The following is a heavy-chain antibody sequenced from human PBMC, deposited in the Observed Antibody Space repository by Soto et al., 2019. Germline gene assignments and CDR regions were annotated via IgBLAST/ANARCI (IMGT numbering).Heavy chain of an antibody. Sequence: PSETLSLTCPVSGGSISSSSYYWGWIRQPPGKGLEWIGSIYYSGSTYYNPSLKSRVTISVDTSKNQFTLKLSSVTAADTAVYYCATQEGYSSSWYNYYGMDVWGQGTTVTVSS. J-gene: IGHJ6*02. V-gene: IGHV4-39*01. CDR1: GGSISSSSYY. CDR3: ATQEGYSSSWYNYYGMDV. CDR2: IYYSGST. D-gene: IGHD6-13*01.